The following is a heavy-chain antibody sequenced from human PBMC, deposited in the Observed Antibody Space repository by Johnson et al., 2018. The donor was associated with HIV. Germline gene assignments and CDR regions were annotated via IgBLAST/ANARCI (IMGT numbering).Heavy chain of an antibody. V-gene: IGHV3-23*04. Sequence: VQLVESGGGLVQPGGSLRLSCVASGFTFSSFAMGWVRQAPGKGLEWVSAISGGGDNTPYTDSVKGRFTISRDNAKNALYLQLNSRRAEDTALYYCARGYCSSTSCYAFFLPFDTWGQGTMVTVSS. CDR3: ARGYCSSTSCYAFFLPFDT. CDR2: ISGGGDNT. J-gene: IGHJ3*02. D-gene: IGHD2-2*01. CDR1: GFTFSSFA.